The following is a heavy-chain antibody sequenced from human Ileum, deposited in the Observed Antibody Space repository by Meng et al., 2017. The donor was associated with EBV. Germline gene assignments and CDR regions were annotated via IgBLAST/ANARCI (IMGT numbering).Heavy chain of an antibody. J-gene: IGHJ4*02. Sequence: HLQLQESGPGLVRXSETLSLTFSVSGDSMSSSNYYWGWIRQSPGKALECIGTIFYRGNTFYNPSLKTRLTISVDTSKNEFSLNLKSVTAADTAVYYCVSAYDYGDYEAFAYWGLGSLVTVSS. CDR2: IFYRGNT. D-gene: IGHD4-17*01. CDR1: GDSMSSSNYY. V-gene: IGHV4-39*07. CDR3: VSAYDYGDYEAFAY.